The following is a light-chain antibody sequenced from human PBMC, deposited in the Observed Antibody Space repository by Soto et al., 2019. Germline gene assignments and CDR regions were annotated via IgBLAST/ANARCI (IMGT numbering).Light chain of an antibody. V-gene: IGLV2-14*03. CDR3: CSYTSSSSYV. CDR2: DVN. Sequence: QSALTQPASVSGSPGQSITISCTGTSSDVGGYTHVSWYQQHPGKAPKLMIYDVNNRPSGVSNRFSGSKSGNTASLTISGLQADDEADYYCCSYTSSSSYVFGTGTKVTDL. CDR1: SSDVGGYTH. J-gene: IGLJ1*01.